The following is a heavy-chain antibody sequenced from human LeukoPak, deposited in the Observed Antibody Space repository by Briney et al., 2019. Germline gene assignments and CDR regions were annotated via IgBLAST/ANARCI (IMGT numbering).Heavy chain of an antibody. CDR1: GYTFTGYY. CDR3: AGEDNSSGYRPFDI. D-gene: IGHD3-22*01. J-gene: IGHJ3*02. V-gene: IGHV1-2*06. CDR2: INPNNGGT. Sequence: GASVKVSCKASGYTFTGYYIHWVRQAPGQGLDWMGRINPNNGGTNYAQKFQSRVTMTRDMSMSTAYMELSRLRSDDTAVYYCAGEDNSSGYRPFDIWGQGTMVTVPS.